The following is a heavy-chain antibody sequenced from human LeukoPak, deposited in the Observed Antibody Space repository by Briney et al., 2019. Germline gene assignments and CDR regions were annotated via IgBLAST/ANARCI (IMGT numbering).Heavy chain of an antibody. Sequence: ASVKVSCKASGYTFTSYGISWVRQAPGQGLECMGWISAYNGNTNYAQKLQGRLNMTTHKSTNTAYMDVRSMRSDDTAVYYCARGGGHSSGWYEAGIDYWGQGTLVTVSS. CDR1: GYTFTSYG. V-gene: IGHV1-18*01. D-gene: IGHD6-19*01. J-gene: IGHJ4*02. CDR3: ARGGGHSSGWYEAGIDY. CDR2: ISAYNGNT.